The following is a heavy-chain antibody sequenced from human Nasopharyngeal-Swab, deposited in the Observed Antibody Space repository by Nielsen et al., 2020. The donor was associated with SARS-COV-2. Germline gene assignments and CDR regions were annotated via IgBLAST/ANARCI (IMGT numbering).Heavy chain of an antibody. V-gene: IGHV3-74*01. D-gene: IGHD6-13*01. Sequence: GGSLRLSCAASGFTFSIYWMHWVRQAPGKGLVWVSRINSDGSSTSYADSVKGRFTISRDNAKKTLYLQMNSLRAEDTAVYYCARYSSSWGFFDFWGQGTLVTFSS. CDR2: INSDGSST. CDR1: GFTFSIYW. J-gene: IGHJ4*02. CDR3: ARYSSSWGFFDF.